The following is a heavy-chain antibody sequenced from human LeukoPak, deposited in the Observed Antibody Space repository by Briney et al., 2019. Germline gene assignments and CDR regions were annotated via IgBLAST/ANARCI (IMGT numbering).Heavy chain of an antibody. CDR3: ARDSNDILTGYADY. CDR2: ISYDGSNK. CDR1: GFTFSSYS. V-gene: IGHV3-30*03. J-gene: IGHJ4*02. D-gene: IGHD3-9*01. Sequence: HPGGSLRLSCAASGFTFSSYSMNWVRQAPGKGLEWVAVISYDGSNKYYADSVEGRFTISRDNSKNTLYLQMNSLRAEDTAVYYRARDSNDILTGYADYWGQGTLVTVSS.